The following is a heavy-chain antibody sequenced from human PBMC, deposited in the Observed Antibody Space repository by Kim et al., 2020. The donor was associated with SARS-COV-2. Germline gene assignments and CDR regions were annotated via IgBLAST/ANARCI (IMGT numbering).Heavy chain of an antibody. D-gene: IGHD6-13*01. J-gene: IGHJ4*02. CDR2: IYSGGST. V-gene: IGHV3-66*01. Sequence: LSLTCAASGFTVSSNYMSWVRQAPGKGLEWVSVIYSGGSTYYADSVKGRFTISRDNSKNTLYLQMNSLRAEDTAVYYCARGYSSSWYWGQGTLVTVSS. CDR3: ARGYSSSWY. CDR1: GFTVSSNY.